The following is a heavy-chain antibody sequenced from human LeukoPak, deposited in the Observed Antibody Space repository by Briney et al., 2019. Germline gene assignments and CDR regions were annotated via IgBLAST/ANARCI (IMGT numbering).Heavy chain of an antibody. J-gene: IGHJ4*02. CDR1: GYTFISYG. CDR3: ARVNDIAVVAAAAPHYEY. V-gene: IGHV1-18*01. CDR2: ISAYKGVT. D-gene: IGHD2-15*01. Sequence: GASVEVSCKPSGYTFISYGISWVRQAPGQGLEWVGWISAYKGVTDYAQKFQGRVAMTTDTSTSTVYMELMSLTFEDTAVYYCARVNDIAVVAAAAPHYEYWGQGTLVTVSS.